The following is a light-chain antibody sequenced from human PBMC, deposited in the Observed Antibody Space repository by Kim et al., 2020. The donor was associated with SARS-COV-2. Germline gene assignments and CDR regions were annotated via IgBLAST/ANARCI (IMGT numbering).Light chain of an antibody. V-gene: IGLV3-27*01. Sequence: SVSPGQTARITCSGDVLAKKYARWFQQKPGQAPVLVIYKDSERPSGIPERFSGSSSGTTVTLTISGVQVEDEADYYCYSAADNNLVFGGGTQLTVL. CDR3: YSAADNNLV. CDR1: VLAKKY. CDR2: KDS. J-gene: IGLJ2*01.